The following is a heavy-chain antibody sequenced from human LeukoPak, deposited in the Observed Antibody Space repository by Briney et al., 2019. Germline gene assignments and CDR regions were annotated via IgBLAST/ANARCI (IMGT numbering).Heavy chain of an antibody. J-gene: IGHJ2*01. Sequence: SETLSLTCTVSGDSVTSSSQHWGWVRQAPGKGLEWIGSVSYTGNTYSSPSLKSRVTISIDTSRNQFFLRLTSVTAADTAVYYCARVYYSSRYDYWYFDLWGRGTLVTVSS. CDR2: VSYTGNT. D-gene: IGHD6-13*01. CDR3: ARVYYSSRYDYWYFDL. CDR1: GDSVTSSSQH. V-gene: IGHV4-39*07.